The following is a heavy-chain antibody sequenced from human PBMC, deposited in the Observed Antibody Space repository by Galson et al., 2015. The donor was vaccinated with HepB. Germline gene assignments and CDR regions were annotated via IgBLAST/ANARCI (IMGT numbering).Heavy chain of an antibody. CDR1: GFTFNYHW. V-gene: IGHV3-7*03. CDR3: ARDSGYCRNTNCRGDGCDI. CDR2: IKQDGSDR. J-gene: IGHJ3*02. D-gene: IGHD2-2*01. Sequence: SLRLSCAASGFTFNYHWMSWLRQAPGKGLEWVANIKQDGSDRYYVDSVKGRFTISRDNAKNSLYLEMNSLRAEDTAVYYCARDSGYCRNTNCRGDGCDIWGQRTMVTVSS.